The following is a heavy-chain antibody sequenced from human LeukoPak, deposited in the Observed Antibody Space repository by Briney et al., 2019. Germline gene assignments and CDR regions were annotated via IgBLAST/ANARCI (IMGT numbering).Heavy chain of an antibody. J-gene: IGHJ4*02. CDR3: ARESGAFCYFGY. V-gene: IGHV4-4*02. CDR1: GGSISSNNW. CDR2: ISLAGRT. Sequence: PSETLSLTCGVSGGSISSNNWWWWVRQPPGQGVEGFGEISLAGRTNYNPSLNGRVTMSLDESKNPLSLSMTSVTAADTDIYYCARESGAFCYFGYWGQGTLVIVPS. D-gene: IGHD2-21*02.